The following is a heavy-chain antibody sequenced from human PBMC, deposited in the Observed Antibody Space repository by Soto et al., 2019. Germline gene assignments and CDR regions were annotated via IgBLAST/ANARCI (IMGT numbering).Heavy chain of an antibody. CDR3: ARESWITMVRGVTYNWFDP. V-gene: IGHV3-21*01. D-gene: IGHD3-10*01. CDR1: GFTVSSNY. Sequence: EVQLVESGGGLIQPGGSLRLSCAASGFTVSSNYMSWVRQAPGKGLEWVSSIRSSSSYIYYADSVKGRFTISRDNAKNSLYRQMNSLRAEDTAVYYCARESWITMVRGVTYNWFDPWGQGTLVTVSS. J-gene: IGHJ5*02. CDR2: IRSSSSYI.